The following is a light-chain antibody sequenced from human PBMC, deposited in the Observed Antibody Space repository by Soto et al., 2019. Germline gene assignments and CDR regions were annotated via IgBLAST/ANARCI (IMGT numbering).Light chain of an antibody. CDR3: QQRNIWPPVT. Sequence: EIVLTQSPATLSLSPGERATLSCSASPIVANFVACYQQKPGQAPRLLIYGAFNRATGIPARFSGSGSGTDFTLTISSLEPEDSAVYYCQQRNIWPPVTFGHGTRLEIK. V-gene: IGKV3-11*01. CDR1: PIVANF. CDR2: GAF. J-gene: IGKJ5*01.